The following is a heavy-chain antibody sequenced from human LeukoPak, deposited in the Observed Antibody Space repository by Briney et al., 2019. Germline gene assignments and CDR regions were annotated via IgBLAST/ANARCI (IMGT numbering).Heavy chain of an antibody. J-gene: IGHJ4*02. Sequence: KPSETLSLTCTVSGDSMSTYYWTWIRQPPGKGLEWIGYIYNSGSTNYNPSLKSRVTISVDTSKNQFSLKLSSVTAADTAVYYCASRSSSSGRLKYWGQGTLVTVSS. CDR1: GDSMSTYY. V-gene: IGHV4-59*12. CDR2: IYNSGST. CDR3: ASRSSSSGRLKY. D-gene: IGHD6-6*01.